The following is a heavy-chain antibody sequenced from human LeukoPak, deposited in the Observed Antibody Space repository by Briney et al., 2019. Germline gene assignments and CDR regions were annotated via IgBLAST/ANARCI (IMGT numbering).Heavy chain of an antibody. D-gene: IGHD2-15*01. CDR1: GYTFTSYA. Sequence: ASVKVSCKASGYTFTSYAMNWVRQAPGQGLEWMGWINTNTGNPTYAQGFTGRFVFSLDTSVSTAYLQISSLKAEDTAVYYCAGQTLNPVVVALFAFDIWGQGTMVTVSS. V-gene: IGHV7-4-1*02. CDR2: INTNTGNP. J-gene: IGHJ3*02. CDR3: AGQTLNPVVVALFAFDI.